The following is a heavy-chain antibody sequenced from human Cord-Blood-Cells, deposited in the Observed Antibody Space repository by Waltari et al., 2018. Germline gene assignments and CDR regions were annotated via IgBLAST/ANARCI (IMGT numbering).Heavy chain of an antibody. V-gene: IGHV1-69*01. D-gene: IGHD2-21*02. J-gene: IGHJ2*01. CDR3: ASYPTAIGTYWYFYL. CDR2: IIPIFGTA. Sequence: VQLVKSGAVVKKPGSSVKVACKAAGRAFRRHPISWVGQAPGQGLEWMGVIIPIFGTANYAQKFQGRVTITADESTSTAYMELSSLRSEDTAVYYCASYPTAIGTYWYFYLWGRGTLVTVSS. CDR1: GRAFRRHP.